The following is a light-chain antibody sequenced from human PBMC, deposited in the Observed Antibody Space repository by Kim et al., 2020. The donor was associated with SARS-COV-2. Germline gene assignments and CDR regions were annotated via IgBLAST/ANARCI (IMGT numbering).Light chain of an antibody. CDR2: AAS. CDR3: QQLNSYPPLT. J-gene: IGKJ4*01. V-gene: IGKV1-9*01. CDR1: QGISSY. Sequence: IQLTQSPSSLSASVGDRVTITCRASQGISSYLAWCQQKPGKAPKLLIYAASTLQSGVPSRFSGSGSGTDFTLTISSLQPEDFATYYCQQLNSYPPLTFGGGTKVDIK.